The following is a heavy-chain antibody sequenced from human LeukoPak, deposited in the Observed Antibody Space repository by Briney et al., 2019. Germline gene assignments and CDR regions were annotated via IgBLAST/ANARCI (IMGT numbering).Heavy chain of an antibody. Sequence: PGGSLRLSCVASGFPFDRYWMSWVRQAPGKGLEWVANIKHDGSEKNFVDSVKGRFTISRDNAEYSLFLQMNSLRADDTAVYFCARQPIYEAYFDFWGQGTLVTVSS. CDR1: GFPFDRYW. D-gene: IGHD3-16*01. CDR3: ARQPIYEAYFDF. V-gene: IGHV3-7*01. J-gene: IGHJ4*02. CDR2: IKHDGSEK.